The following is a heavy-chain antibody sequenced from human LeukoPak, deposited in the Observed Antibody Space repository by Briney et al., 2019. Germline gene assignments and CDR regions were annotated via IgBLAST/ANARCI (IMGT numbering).Heavy chain of an antibody. CDR2: IIPIFGTA. V-gene: IGHV1-69*01. CDR1: GGTFSSYA. D-gene: IGHD4-23*01. J-gene: IGHJ4*02. CDR3: ARVLTAVVN. Sequence: ASVTVSCTASGGTFSSYAISWVRQAPGQGLEWMGGIIPIFGTANYAQKFQGRVTITADESASTAYMELSSLRSEDTAVYYCARVLTAVVNWGQGTLVTVSS.